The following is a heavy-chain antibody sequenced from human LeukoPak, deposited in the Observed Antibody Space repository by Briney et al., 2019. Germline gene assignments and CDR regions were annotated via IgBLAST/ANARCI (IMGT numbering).Heavy chain of an antibody. D-gene: IGHD2-8*01. CDR3: ARRYCTDGVCYTAFDY. J-gene: IGHJ4*02. CDR1: GGSISSYY. V-gene: IGHV4-59*08. Sequence: PSETLSLTCTVSGGSISSYYWSWIRQPPGKGLEWIGHIYYSGSTNYNPSLKSRVTISVDTSKNQFSLELSSVTAADTAVYYCARRYCTDGVCYTAFDYWGQGTPVTV. CDR2: IYYSGST.